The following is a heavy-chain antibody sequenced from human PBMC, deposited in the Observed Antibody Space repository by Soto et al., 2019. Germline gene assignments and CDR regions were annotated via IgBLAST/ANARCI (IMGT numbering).Heavy chain of an antibody. J-gene: IGHJ6*02. Sequence: EVKLLQSGGGAGQPGGSLRLPCAAAGFTFRNYAMNWVGQAPGKGREWVSSISSNGGSAYYADSVTGRFTISRDNSKNTLYLQTNSLRADDTAVYYCARGYCSAVGCYVHYYYGFDVWGQGTTVTVSS. CDR2: ISSNGGSA. CDR1: GFTFRNYA. D-gene: IGHD2-15*01. V-gene: IGHV3-23*01. CDR3: ARGYCSAVGCYVHYYYGFDV.